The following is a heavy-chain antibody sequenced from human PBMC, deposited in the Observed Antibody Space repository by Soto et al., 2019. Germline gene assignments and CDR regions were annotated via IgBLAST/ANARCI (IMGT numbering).Heavy chain of an antibody. Sequence: QITLRESGPTLVKPTQTLTLTCTFSGFSLSTIGVGVGWIRQPPGKALEWLALIYWDDDKRYSPSLKSRLAITKYTSKNQVVLTMTNVDPVDTATYYCARPHDNSGSYFGYFDYWGQGTLVTVSS. CDR2: IYWDDDK. D-gene: IGHD3-22*01. V-gene: IGHV2-5*02. CDR1: GFSLSTIGVG. J-gene: IGHJ4*02. CDR3: ARPHDNSGSYFGYFDY.